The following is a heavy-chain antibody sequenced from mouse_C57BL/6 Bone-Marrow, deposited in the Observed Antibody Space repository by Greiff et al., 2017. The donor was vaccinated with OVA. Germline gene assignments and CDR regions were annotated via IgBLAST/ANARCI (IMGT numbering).Heavy chain of an antibody. J-gene: IGHJ2*01. V-gene: IGHV1-81*01. D-gene: IGHD1-1*01. CDR1: GYTFTSYG. CDR3: ARVPHYYGSSYAYCDY. Sequence: QVQLKQSGAELARPGASVKLSCKASGYTFTSYGISWVKQRTGQGLEWIGEIYPRSGNTYYNEKFKGKATLTADKSSSTAYMELRSLTSEDSAVYFCARVPHYYGSSYAYCDYWGQGTTLTVSS. CDR2: IYPRSGNT.